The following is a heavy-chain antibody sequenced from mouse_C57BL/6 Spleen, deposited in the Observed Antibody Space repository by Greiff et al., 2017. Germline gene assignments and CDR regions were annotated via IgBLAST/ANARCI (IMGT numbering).Heavy chain of an antibody. CDR2: ISYSGST. J-gene: IGHJ1*03. Sequence: EVKVVESGPGLAKPSQTLSLTCSVTGYSITSDYWNWIRKFPGNKLEYMGYISYSGSTYYNPSLKSRISITRDTSKNQYYLQLNSVTTEDTATYFCARINDGYYWYFDVWGTGTTVTVSS. V-gene: IGHV3-8*01. D-gene: IGHD2-3*01. CDR3: ARINDGYYWYFDV. CDR1: GYSITSDY.